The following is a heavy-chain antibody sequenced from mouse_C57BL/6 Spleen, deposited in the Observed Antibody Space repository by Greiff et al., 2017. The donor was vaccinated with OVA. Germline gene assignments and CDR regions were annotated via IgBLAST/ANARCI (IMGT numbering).Heavy chain of an antibody. V-gene: IGHV5-17*01. D-gene: IGHD4-1*01. CDR1: GFTFSDYG. CDR3: ARPGTGGYFDV. Sequence: EVKLMESGGGLVKPGGSLKLSCAASGFTFSDYGMHWVRQAPEKGLEWVAYISRGSSTIYYADTVKGRSTISRDNAKNTLFMQMTSLRSEDTAMYYCARPGTGGYFDVWGTGTTVTVSS. CDR2: ISRGSSTI. J-gene: IGHJ1*03.